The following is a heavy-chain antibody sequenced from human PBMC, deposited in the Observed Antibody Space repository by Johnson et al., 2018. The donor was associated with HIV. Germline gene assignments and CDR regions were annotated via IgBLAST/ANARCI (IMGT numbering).Heavy chain of an antibody. V-gene: IGHV3-33*06. Sequence: QMQLVESGGGVVQPGRSLRLSCAASGFTFSSYGMHWVRQAPGKGLESVAVIWYDGSNKYYANSVKGRFTISRDNSKNTLYLQMNSLRAEDTAVYCCAKRYSGSLHDTFDIWGQGTMVTVSS. J-gene: IGHJ3*02. D-gene: IGHD1-26*01. CDR3: AKRYSGSLHDTFDI. CDR2: IWYDGSNK. CDR1: GFTFSSYG.